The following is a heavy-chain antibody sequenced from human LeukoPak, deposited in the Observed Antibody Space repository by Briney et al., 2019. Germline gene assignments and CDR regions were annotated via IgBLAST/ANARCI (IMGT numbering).Heavy chain of an antibody. J-gene: IGHJ5*02. Sequence: SETLSLTCTVSGGSISSYYWSWIRQPPGKGLEWIGYIYYSGSTNYNPSLKSRVTISVDTSKNQFSLKLSSVTAADTAVYYCARHREYDYVWGSYRGTKNWFDPWGQGTLVTVSS. V-gene: IGHV4-59*01. CDR1: GGSISSYY. CDR3: ARHREYDYVWGSYRGTKNWFDP. D-gene: IGHD3-16*02. CDR2: IYYSGST.